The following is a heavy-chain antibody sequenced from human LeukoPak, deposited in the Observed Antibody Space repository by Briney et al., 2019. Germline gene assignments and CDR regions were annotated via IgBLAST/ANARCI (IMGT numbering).Heavy chain of an antibody. CDR3: ARDKPATGGTGSHFDS. D-gene: IGHD1-1*01. CDR2: IKQDGSEK. CDR1: GFTFSSYW. J-gene: IGHJ4*02. Sequence: GGSLRLSCAASGFTFSSYWMSWVRQAPGKGLEWVATIKQDGSEKHYVDSVKGRFTISRDNAKNSLYLQMDSLRAEDTAVYYCARDKPATGGTGSHFDSWGQGTLVAVSS. V-gene: IGHV3-7*01.